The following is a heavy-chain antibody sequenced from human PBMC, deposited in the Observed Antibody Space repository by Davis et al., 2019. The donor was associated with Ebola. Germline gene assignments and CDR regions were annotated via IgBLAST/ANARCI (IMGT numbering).Heavy chain of an antibody. D-gene: IGHD5-24*01. CDR2: IDPAASYS. V-gene: IGHV5-10-1*01. CDR3: ARRNVYNDAFDV. CDR1: GFTFNNFW. J-gene: IGHJ3*01. Sequence: GSLKISCEASGFTFNNFWISWVRQMPGKGLEWMGRIDPAASYSSYSPSFQGHVTISADKSVSTAYLQWTSLKASDTAIYYCARRNVYNDAFDVWGQGTLVTVSS.